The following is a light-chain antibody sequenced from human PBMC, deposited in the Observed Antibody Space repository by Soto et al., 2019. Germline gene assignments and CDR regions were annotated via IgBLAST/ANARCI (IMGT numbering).Light chain of an antibody. CDR2: EVT. CDR1: SSDVGGYNY. Sequence: QSALTQPASVSGSPGQSITISCTGTSSDVGGYNYVSWYQQHPGKAPKVLIYEVTNRPSGVPDRFSGSKSGTSASLASTGLQAEDEADYYCQSYDSSLGGVFGTGTKVTVL. J-gene: IGLJ1*01. V-gene: IGLV2-14*01. CDR3: QSYDSSLGGV.